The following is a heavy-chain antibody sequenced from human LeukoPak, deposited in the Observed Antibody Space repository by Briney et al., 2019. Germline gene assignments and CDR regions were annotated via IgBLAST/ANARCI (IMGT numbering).Heavy chain of an antibody. CDR1: GYTFTSYY. J-gene: IGHJ6*03. D-gene: IGHD3-10*01. V-gene: IGHV1-46*01. Sequence: ASVKVSCEASGYTFTSYYMHWVRQAPGQGLEWMGIINPSGGSTSYAQKFQGRVTMTRDMSTSTVYMELSSLRSEDTAVYYCARDGYGSGSYYYTPRGYMDVWGKGTTVTVSS. CDR3: ARDGYGSGSYYYTPRGYMDV. CDR2: INPSGGST.